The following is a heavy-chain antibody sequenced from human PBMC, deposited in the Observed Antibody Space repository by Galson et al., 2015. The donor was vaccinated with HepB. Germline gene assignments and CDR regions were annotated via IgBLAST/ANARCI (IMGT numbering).Heavy chain of an antibody. J-gene: IGHJ4*02. CDR1: GFTFSNSG. D-gene: IGHD3-16*01. CDR2: IRAYGNTQ. V-gene: IGHV3-33*01. Sequence: SLRTSCAGAGFTFSNSGFHWVRQGPGTGEVWVALIRAYGNTQIYADSVKGRFTISRDNSRSVVSLQMDNLGAGDAATYFCAREMLIAASAAFDLWGRGALVSVS. CDR3: AREMLIAASAAFDL.